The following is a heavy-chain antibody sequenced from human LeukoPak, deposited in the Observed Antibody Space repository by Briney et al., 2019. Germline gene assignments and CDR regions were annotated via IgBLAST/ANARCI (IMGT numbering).Heavy chain of an antibody. Sequence: AGGSLRLSCAASGFTFSSYAMSWVRQAPGKGLEWVSAISGSGGSTYYADSVKGRFTISRDNAKNSLYLQMNSLRAEDTAVYYCARTLEGSGSYWLVLGWFDPWGQGTLVTVSS. V-gene: IGHV3-23*01. CDR2: ISGSGGST. J-gene: IGHJ5*02. CDR3: ARTLEGSGSYWLVLGWFDP. D-gene: IGHD3-10*01. CDR1: GFTFSSYA.